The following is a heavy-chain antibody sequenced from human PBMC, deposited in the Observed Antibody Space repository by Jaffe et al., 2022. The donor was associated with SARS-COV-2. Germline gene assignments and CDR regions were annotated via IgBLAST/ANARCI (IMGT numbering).Heavy chain of an antibody. Sequence: QVQLVQSGAEVKKPGASVEVSCKASGYTFTDYYMHWVRQAPGQGLEWMGWINPNSGDTKYAQKFQGWVTMTRDTSMSTAYMELSRLKSDDTAVYYCARDLGSHIAVVAAIPSPETPSFDYYFDYWGQGTVVTVSS. CDR3: ARDLGSHIAVVAAIPSPETPSFDYYFDY. V-gene: IGHV1-2*04. CDR2: INPNSGDT. D-gene: IGHD2-21*02. CDR1: GYTFTDYY. J-gene: IGHJ4*02.